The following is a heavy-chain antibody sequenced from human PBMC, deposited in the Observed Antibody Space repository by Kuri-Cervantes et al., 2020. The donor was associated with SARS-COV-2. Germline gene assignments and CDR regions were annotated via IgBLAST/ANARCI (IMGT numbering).Heavy chain of an antibody. CDR3: ARGGVGITVDY. Sequence: GESLKISCAASGFTFSDYYMSWNRQAPGKGLEWVSYISSSSSYTNYADSVKGRFTISRDNAKNSLYLQMNSLRAEDTAVYYCARGGVGITVDYWGQGTLVTVSS. V-gene: IGHV3-11*06. D-gene: IGHD3-3*01. J-gene: IGHJ4*02. CDR1: GFTFSDYY. CDR2: ISSSSSYT.